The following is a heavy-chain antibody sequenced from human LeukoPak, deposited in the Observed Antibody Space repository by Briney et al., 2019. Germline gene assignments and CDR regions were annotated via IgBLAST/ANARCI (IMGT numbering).Heavy chain of an antibody. D-gene: IGHD6-19*01. Sequence: ASVKVSCKASGYTFTGYYMHWVRQAPGQGLEWMGWINPNSGGTNYAQKVQGRVTMTRDTSISTAYMELSRLRSDDTAVYYCARDVAGTAEPFDYWGQGTLVTVSS. CDR1: GYTFTGYY. J-gene: IGHJ4*02. CDR3: ARDVAGTAEPFDY. V-gene: IGHV1-2*02. CDR2: INPNSGGT.